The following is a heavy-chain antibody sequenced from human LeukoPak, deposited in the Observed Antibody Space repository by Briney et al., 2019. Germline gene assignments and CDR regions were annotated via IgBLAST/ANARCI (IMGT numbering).Heavy chain of an antibody. Sequence: ASVKVSCKASGGTFSSYAISWVRQAPGQGLEWMGRIITILGIANYAQKFQGRVTITADKSTSTAYMELSSLRSEDTAVYYCARDRGYVENDWGQGTLVTVSS. V-gene: IGHV1-69*04. CDR3: ARDRGYVEND. CDR1: GGTFSSYA. CDR2: IITILGIA. J-gene: IGHJ4*02. D-gene: IGHD5-12*01.